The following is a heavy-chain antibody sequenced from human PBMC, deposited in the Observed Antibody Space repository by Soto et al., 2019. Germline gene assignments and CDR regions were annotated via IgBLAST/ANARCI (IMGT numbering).Heavy chain of an antibody. CDR1: AFTFRSYW. CDR2: IGQDGSEK. Sequence: EVQLVESGGGLVQPGGSLRLSCAASAFTFRSYWMSWVRQAPGKGLEWVANIGQDGSEKYFVGSVKGRFTISRDNPKNSLSLQMNSLRAEDTAVYYCARDYNGYFDLWGRGTLVTVSS. J-gene: IGHJ2*01. D-gene: IGHD1-1*01. CDR3: ARDYNGYFDL. V-gene: IGHV3-7*01.